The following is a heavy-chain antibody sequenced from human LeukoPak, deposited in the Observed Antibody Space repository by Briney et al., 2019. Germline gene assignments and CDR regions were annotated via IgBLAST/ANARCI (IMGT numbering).Heavy chain of an antibody. J-gene: IGHJ6*02. CDR1: GYTFTSYG. D-gene: IGHD6-19*01. V-gene: IGHV1-18*01. CDR3: ARYYYGWYNYYYYGMDV. CDR2: ISAYNGNT. Sequence: ASVKVSCKASGYTFTSYGISWVRQAPGQGLEWMGWISAYNGNTNYAQKLQGRVTMTTDTSTSTAYMELRSLRSDDTAVYYCARYYYGWYNYYYYGMDVWGQGTTVTVSS.